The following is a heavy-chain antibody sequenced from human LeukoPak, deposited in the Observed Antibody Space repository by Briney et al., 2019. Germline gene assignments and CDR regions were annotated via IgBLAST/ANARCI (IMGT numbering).Heavy chain of an antibody. CDR3: AKSYGSGSYGFDY. J-gene: IGHJ4*02. D-gene: IGHD3-10*01. V-gene: IGHV4-4*07. Sequence: SETLSLTCTVPGGSIDSDYWSWIRQPAGKGLEWIGRIYTSGSTNYNPSLKSRVTISVDTSKSQFSVKLSSVTAADTAVYYCAKSYGSGSYGFDYWGQGILVTVSS. CDR2: IYTSGST. CDR1: GGSIDSDY.